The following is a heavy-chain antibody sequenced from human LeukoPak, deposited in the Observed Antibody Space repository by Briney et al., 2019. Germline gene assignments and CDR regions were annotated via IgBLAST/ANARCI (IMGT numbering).Heavy chain of an antibody. V-gene: IGHV4-34*01. Sequence: KSSETLSLTCAVYGGSFSGYYWNWIRQPPGKGLEWIGEINHSGSTNYNPSLKSRVTISVDKSKNQFSLKLNSVTAADTAVYYCARLKSQAANGAFDIWGQGTMVTVSS. CDR2: INHSGST. CDR1: GGSFSGYY. D-gene: IGHD6-13*01. CDR3: ARLKSQAANGAFDI. J-gene: IGHJ3*02.